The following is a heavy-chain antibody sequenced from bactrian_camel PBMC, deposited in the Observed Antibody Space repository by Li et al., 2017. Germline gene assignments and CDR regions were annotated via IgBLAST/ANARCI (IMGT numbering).Heavy chain of an antibody. Sequence: QLVESGGGSVQAGGSLTLACAASDDPTVSVYCMSWYRQAPGKEREPVATIDSDYSTTYANSVKGRFTISKDNANNIVYLHLTHLKIEDTAMYYCEKGSLRGQGTQVTV. J-gene: IGHJ4*01. CDR3: EKGSL. CDR2: IDSDYST. V-gene: IGHV3S53*01. CDR1: DDPTVSVYC. D-gene: IGHD5*01.